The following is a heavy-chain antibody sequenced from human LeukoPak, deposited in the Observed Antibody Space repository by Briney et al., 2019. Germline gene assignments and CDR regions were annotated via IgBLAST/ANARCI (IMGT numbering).Heavy chain of an antibody. J-gene: IGHJ6*03. CDR1: GGTISSYD. D-gene: IGHD3-22*01. CDR2: IYDSGST. V-gene: IGHV4-59*01. CDR3: ARAFTNYCSGYYGNASYYYMDV. Sequence: SETLSLSCAVSGGTISSYDLSWIRQPPGKGLEWIGDIYDSGSTNYNPSLKSRITISVDTSKNQFSLKLSSVTAADTAVYYCARAFTNYCSGYYGNASYYYMDVWGKGTTVTVSS.